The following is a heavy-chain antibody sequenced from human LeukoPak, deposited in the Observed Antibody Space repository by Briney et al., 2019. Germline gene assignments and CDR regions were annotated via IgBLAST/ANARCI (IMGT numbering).Heavy chain of an antibody. CDR1: GGTFSSYA. V-gene: IGHV1-69*04. D-gene: IGHD2-2*01. CDR2: IIPILGIA. J-gene: IGHJ6*03. CDR3: ARVAGVPAAYYYYYMDV. Sequence: ASVKVSCKASGGTFSSYAISWVRQAPGQGLEWMGRIIPILGIANYAQKFQGRVTITADESTSTAYMELSSLRSEDTAVYYCARVAGVPAAYYYYYMDVWGKGTTVTVSS.